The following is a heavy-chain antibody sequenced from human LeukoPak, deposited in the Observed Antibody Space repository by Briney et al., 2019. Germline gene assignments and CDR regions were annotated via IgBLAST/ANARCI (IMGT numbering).Heavy chain of an antibody. Sequence: ASVKVSCKASGYTFTGYYMHWVRQAPGQGLEWMGWINPNSGGTNYAQKLQGRVTMTRDTSISTAYMELSRLRSEDTAVYYCARAAGPYYYGSGRYYNDYWGQGTLVTVSS. D-gene: IGHD3-10*01. V-gene: IGHV1-2*02. CDR1: GYTFTGYY. CDR3: ARAAGPYYYGSGRYYNDY. CDR2: INPNSGGT. J-gene: IGHJ4*02.